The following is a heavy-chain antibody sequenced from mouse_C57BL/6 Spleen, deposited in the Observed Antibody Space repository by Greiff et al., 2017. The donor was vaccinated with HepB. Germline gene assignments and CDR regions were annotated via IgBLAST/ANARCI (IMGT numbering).Heavy chain of an antibody. CDR1: GYTFTSYT. V-gene: IGHV1-4*01. CDR2: INPSSGYT. Sequence: QVQLKQSGAELARPGASVKMSCKASGYTFTSYTMHWVKQRPGQGLEWIGYINPSSGYTKYNQKFKDKATLTADKSSSTAYMQLSSLTSEDSAVYYCASTLHTGYYYAMDYWGQGTSVTVSS. CDR3: ASTLHTGYYYAMDY. J-gene: IGHJ4*01.